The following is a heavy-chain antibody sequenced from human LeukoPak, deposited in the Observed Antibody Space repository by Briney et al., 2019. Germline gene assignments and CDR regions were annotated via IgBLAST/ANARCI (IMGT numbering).Heavy chain of an antibody. V-gene: IGHV3-21*01. Sequence: GGSLRLSCAASGFTFSSHTMNWVRQALGKGLEWVSSISSSSIFIYYADSVKGRFTISRDNAKNSLDLQMNSLRVDDTAVYYCARDIIRGYLDQWGQGTLVTVSS. CDR1: GFTFSSHT. J-gene: IGHJ4*02. CDR3: ARDIIRGYLDQ. CDR2: ISSSSIFI. D-gene: IGHD2-15*01.